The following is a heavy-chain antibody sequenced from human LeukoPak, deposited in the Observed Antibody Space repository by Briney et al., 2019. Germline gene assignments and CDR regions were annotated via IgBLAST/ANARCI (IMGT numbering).Heavy chain of an antibody. CDR2: FDPEKGET. J-gene: IGHJ4*02. CDR3: ATPLGPLGLIPYYFDY. CDR1: GYTLTELA. V-gene: IGHV1-24*01. Sequence: ASVKVSCKVSGYTLTELAMHWVRQAPGKGLEWIGGFDPEKGETIYTQQLQGRLTMTEDTSTDTAYMELSSLTSEDTAVYYCATPLGPLGLIPYYFDYWGPGTLVTVSS. D-gene: IGHD2-21*01.